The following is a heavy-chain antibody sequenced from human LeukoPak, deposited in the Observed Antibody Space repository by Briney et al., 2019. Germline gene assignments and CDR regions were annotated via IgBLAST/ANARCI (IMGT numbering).Heavy chain of an antibody. CDR1: GGSITTGDYS. Sequence: SQTLSLTCAVSGGSITTGDYSWSWIRQPAGKGLEWIGHMDTSGHTNYNSSLMSRVTMSVDTSKNQFSLRLTSVTAADTAVYYCARHWSHSVAQFGRSYWFDPWGQGTLVTVSS. J-gene: IGHJ5*02. CDR2: MDTSGHT. V-gene: IGHV4-61*09. D-gene: IGHD2-15*01. CDR3: ARHWSHSVAQFGRSYWFDP.